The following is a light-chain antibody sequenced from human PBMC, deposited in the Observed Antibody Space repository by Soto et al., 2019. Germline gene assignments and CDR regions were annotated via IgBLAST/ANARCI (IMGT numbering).Light chain of an antibody. V-gene: IGKV3-20*01. J-gene: IGKJ1*01. CDR1: QTVRSNY. CDR3: QQYGSSPWT. Sequence: LSCPASQTVRSNYLAWYQQKPGQAPRLLIYGASSRATGIPDRFSGSGSGTDFTLTISRLEPEDFAVYYCQQYGSSPWTFGQGTKVDI. CDR2: GAS.